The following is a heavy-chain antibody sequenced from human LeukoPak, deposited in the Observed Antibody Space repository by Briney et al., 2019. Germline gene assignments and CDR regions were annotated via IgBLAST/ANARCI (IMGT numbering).Heavy chain of an antibody. CDR3: ARDGLYCTNGVCSSDI. Sequence: ASVKVSCKASGYTFTRHYMNWVRQAPGRGLEWMGKINPSSGGTGYAQKFQGRVTMTRDTSTSTVYMELTSLRSEDTAVYYCARDGLYCTNGVCSSDIWGQGTLVTVSS. J-gene: IGHJ3*02. CDR2: INPSSGGT. D-gene: IGHD2-8*01. V-gene: IGHV1-46*01. CDR1: GYTFTRHY.